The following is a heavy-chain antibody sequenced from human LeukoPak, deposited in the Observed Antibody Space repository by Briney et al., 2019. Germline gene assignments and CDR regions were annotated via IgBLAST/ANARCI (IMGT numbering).Heavy chain of an antibody. CDR1: GFTFSSYL. CDR3: ARDGYSFGHDFDY. D-gene: IGHD5-18*01. CDR2: IKGAGSST. V-gene: IGHV3-74*01. J-gene: IGHJ4*02. Sequence: GGSLRLSCAASGFTFSSYLMHWVRHTPGQGLVWVSRIKGAGSSTSYADSVKGRFTISTDNAKNTLYLQMNSLRAEDTAVYYCARDGYSFGHDFDYWGQGTLVTVSS.